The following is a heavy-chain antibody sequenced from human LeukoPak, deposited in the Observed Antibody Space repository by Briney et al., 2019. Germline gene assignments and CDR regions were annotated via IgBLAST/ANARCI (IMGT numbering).Heavy chain of an antibody. CDR1: GYTFTSYD. Sequence: ASVKVSCKASGYTFTSYDINWVRQATGQGLEWMGWMNPNSGNTGYAQKFQGRVTMTRNTSISTAYMELSSLRSEDTVVYYCARGGGYSSGWYGGDNWFDPWGQGTLVTVSS. V-gene: IGHV1-8*01. J-gene: IGHJ5*02. CDR2: MNPNSGNT. D-gene: IGHD6-19*01. CDR3: ARGGGYSSGWYGGDNWFDP.